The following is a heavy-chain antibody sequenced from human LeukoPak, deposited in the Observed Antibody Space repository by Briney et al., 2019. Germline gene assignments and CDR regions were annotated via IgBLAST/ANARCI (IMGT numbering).Heavy chain of an antibody. D-gene: IGHD2-2*01. CDR2: INPSGGST. CDR1: GYTFTSYG. Sequence: ASVKVSCKASGYTFTSYGISWVRQAPGQGLEWMGIINPSGGSTSYAQKFQGRVTMTRDMSTSTVYMELRSLRSDDTAVYYCARHINRDIVVVPAAMAFDYWGQGTLVTVSS. V-gene: IGHV1-46*01. CDR3: ARHINRDIVVVPAAMAFDY. J-gene: IGHJ4*02.